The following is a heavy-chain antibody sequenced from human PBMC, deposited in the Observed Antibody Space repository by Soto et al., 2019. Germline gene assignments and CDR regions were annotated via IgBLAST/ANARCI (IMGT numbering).Heavy chain of an antibody. D-gene: IGHD6-6*01. V-gene: IGHV3-74*01. CDR3: ASGVGPHRPTYAYGMPV. CDR1: GLTFGGSW. Sequence: PGGSPGLSWPSSGLTFGGSWMHWFGQAPGKGLRWVSRINSDGTSTGYADSVKSRFTISRDNAKNKLYMQVNSLRVEDTDVYYCASGVGPHRPTYAYGMPVWGIVTTVIVS. J-gene: IGHJ6*04. CDR2: INSDGTST.